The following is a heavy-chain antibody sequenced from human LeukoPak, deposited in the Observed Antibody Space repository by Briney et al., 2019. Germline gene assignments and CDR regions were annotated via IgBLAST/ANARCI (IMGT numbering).Heavy chain of an antibody. J-gene: IGHJ4*02. CDR2: INPNSGGT. V-gene: IGHV1-2*02. Sequence: ASVKVSCKASGYTFTGYYMHWVRQAPGQGLEWMGWINPNSGGTNYAQKFQGRVTMTRDTSISTAYMELSRLRSDGTAVYYCARVAAAGTGPFDYWGQGTLVTVSS. CDR3: ARVAAAGTGPFDY. CDR1: GYTFTGYY. D-gene: IGHD6-13*01.